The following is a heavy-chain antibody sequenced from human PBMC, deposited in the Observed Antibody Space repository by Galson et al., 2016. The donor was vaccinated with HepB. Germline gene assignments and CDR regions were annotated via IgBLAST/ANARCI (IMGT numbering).Heavy chain of an antibody. J-gene: IGHJ4*02. D-gene: IGHD7-27*01. Sequence: PALVKPTQTLTLTRTFSGFSLNTGGKRVSWIRQPPGKALEWLARIDWDDEKFYSTSLKTRLTISKDTSKNQVVLTMTHMDPVDTATYYCAQNSNWGDSFAYWGQGTLVTVSS. CDR2: IDWDDEK. CDR3: AQNSNWGDSFAY. V-gene: IGHV2-70*04. CDR1: GFSLNTGGKR.